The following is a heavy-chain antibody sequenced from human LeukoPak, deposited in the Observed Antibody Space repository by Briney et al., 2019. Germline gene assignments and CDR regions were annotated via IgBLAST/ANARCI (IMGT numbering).Heavy chain of an antibody. V-gene: IGHV4-34*01. CDR1: GGSFMGYY. J-gene: IGHJ4*02. CDR3: ARAFTYYYGSGSYFGFDY. D-gene: IGHD3-10*01. CDR2: INHSGST. Sequence: SETLSLTCAVYGGSFMGYYWSWIRQPPGKGLEWIGEINHSGSTNYNPSLKSRVTISVDTSKNQFSLKLSSVTAADTAVYYCARAFTYYYGSGSYFGFDYWGQGTLVTVSS.